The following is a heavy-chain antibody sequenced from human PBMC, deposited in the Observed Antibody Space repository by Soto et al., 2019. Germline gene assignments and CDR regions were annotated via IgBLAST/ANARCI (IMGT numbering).Heavy chain of an antibody. CDR3: ARDGREASGMDV. CDR2: IYYRGGT. J-gene: IGHJ6*02. Sequence: SETLSLTCTVSGGSISSHYWSWVRQAPGKGLEWIGHIYYRGGTTYNPSLRSRSTISVDTSNNQFSLKLNSVTTADTAVYYCARDGREASGMDVWGQGTKVTVSS. CDR1: GGSISSHY. V-gene: IGHV4-59*11. D-gene: IGHD1-26*01.